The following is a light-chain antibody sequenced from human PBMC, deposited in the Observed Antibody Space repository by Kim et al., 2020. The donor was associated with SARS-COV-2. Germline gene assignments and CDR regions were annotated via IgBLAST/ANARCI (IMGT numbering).Light chain of an antibody. CDR3: QQYDDWPPWT. CDR1: QSVGTI. Sequence: EMAVTQSPATLSVSPGERATLSCRASQSVGTILAWYQQRPGQAPRLLIYSASIRAIGIPARFSGSGSGTDFTLTISSLQSEDLAVYYCQQYDDWPPWTFGQGTKVDIK. CDR2: SAS. J-gene: IGKJ1*01. V-gene: IGKV3-15*01.